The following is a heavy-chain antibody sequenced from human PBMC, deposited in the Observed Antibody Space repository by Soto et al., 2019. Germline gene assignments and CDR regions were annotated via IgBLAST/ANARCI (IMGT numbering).Heavy chain of an antibody. V-gene: IGHV3-53*04. J-gene: IGHJ4*02. CDR3: ARAAVRSFDY. CDR1: GFTVSSNY. Sequence: GGSLRLSCAASGFTVSSNYMSWVSQAPGKGLEWVSVIYSGGSTYYADSVKGRFTISRHNSKNTLYLQMNSLRAEDTAVYYCARAAVRSFDYWGQGTLVTVSS. D-gene: IGHD4-17*01. CDR2: IYSGGST.